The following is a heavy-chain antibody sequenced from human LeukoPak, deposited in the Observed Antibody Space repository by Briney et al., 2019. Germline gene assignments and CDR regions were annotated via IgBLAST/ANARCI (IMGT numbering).Heavy chain of an antibody. Sequence: SETLSLTCTVSGSSISSYYWSWIRQPPGKGLEWIGYIYYSGSTNYNPSLKSRVTISVDTSKNQFSLKLSSVTAADTAVYYCARDPRRGGWFDPWGQGTLVTVSS. D-gene: IGHD3-16*01. CDR1: GSSISSYY. CDR2: IYYSGST. CDR3: ARDPRRGGWFDP. V-gene: IGHV4-59*01. J-gene: IGHJ5*02.